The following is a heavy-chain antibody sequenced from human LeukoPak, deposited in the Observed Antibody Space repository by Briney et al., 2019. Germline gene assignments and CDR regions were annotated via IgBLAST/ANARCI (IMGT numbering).Heavy chain of an antibody. D-gene: IGHD1/OR15-1a*01. CDR2: IHTSGST. CDR1: DGSISRYL. J-gene: IGHJ4*02. V-gene: IGHV4-4*07. Sequence: SDTLSLTCAVSDGSISRYLWSWLRQPAGKGVEWLGRIHTSGSTTHSPSFQSRVTMSMDTSKKQISLRLSSVTAADTAVYYCATEQGSCSAWGFDYWGQGSLVTVSS. CDR3: ATEQGSCSAWGFDY.